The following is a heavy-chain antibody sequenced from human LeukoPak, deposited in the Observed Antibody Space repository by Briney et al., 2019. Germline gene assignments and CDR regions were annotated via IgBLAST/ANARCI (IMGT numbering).Heavy chain of an antibody. CDR3: ARVAPHTTGTTRGEDY. CDR1: GGSISSSNW. D-gene: IGHD1-1*01. CDR2: IYHSGST. J-gene: IGHJ4*02. V-gene: IGHV4-4*02. Sequence: SETLSLTCAVSGGSISSSNWWSWVRQPPGKGLEWIGEIYHSGSTNYNPSLKSRVTISVDKSKNQFSLKLSSVTAADTAVYYCARVAPHTTGTTRGEDYWGQGTLVTVSS.